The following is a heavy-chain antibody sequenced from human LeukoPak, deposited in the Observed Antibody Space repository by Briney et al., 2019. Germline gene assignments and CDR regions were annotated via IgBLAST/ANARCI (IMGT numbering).Heavy chain of an antibody. V-gene: IGHV1-69*04. CDR1: GGTFSSYA. Sequence: GASVKVSCKASGGTFSSYAISWVRQAPGQGLEWMGRIIPIFGIANYAQKFQGRVTITADKSTSTAYMELSSLRSEDTAVYYCARTPEGYCSSTSCQPTDYYYYYGMDVWGQGTTVTVSS. CDR3: ARTPEGYCSSTSCQPTDYYYYYGMDV. D-gene: IGHD2-2*01. CDR2: IIPIFGIA. J-gene: IGHJ6*02.